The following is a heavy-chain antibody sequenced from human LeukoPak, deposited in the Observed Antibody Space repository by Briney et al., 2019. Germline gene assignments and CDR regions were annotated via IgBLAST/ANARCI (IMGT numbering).Heavy chain of an antibody. V-gene: IGHV3-30*18. Sequence: GGSLRLSCAASGFTFSSYAMHWVRQAPGKGLEWVAVISYDGLNKYYVDSVKGRFTISRDNSKNTLYLQMNSLRAEDTSVYYCAKGSCSSTTCLKTDWGQGTLVTVSS. CDR2: ISYDGLNK. J-gene: IGHJ4*02. CDR3: AKGSCSSTTCLKTD. D-gene: IGHD2-2*01. CDR1: GFTFSSYA.